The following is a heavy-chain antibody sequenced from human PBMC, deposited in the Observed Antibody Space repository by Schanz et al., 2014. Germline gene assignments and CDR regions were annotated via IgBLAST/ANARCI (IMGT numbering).Heavy chain of an antibody. CDR2: ISGSGGST. D-gene: IGHD3-22*01. J-gene: IGHJ4*02. Sequence: DVQLLESGGGLVQPGGSLRLSCAASGFTFNRYAMTWVRQAPGKGLEWVSAISGSGGSTYYADSVKGRFTISRDNSKNTLYLQMNSLRAEDTAVYYCAKDPSHGDYDYYFDDWGQGTLVTVSS. CDR3: AKDPSHGDYDYYFDD. CDR1: GFTFNRYA. V-gene: IGHV3-23*01.